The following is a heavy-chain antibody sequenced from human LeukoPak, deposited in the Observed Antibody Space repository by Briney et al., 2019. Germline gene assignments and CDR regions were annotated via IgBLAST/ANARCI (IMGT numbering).Heavy chain of an antibody. CDR1: GFTFDDYA. Sequence: GRSLRPSCAASGFTFDDYAMHWVRQAPGKGLEWVSGISWNSGSIGYADSVKGRFTISRDNAKNSLYLQMNSLRAEDTAVYYCARDQGSGYLDYWGQGTLVTVSS. D-gene: IGHD2-15*01. CDR3: ARDQGSGYLDY. V-gene: IGHV3-9*01. J-gene: IGHJ4*02. CDR2: ISWNSGSI.